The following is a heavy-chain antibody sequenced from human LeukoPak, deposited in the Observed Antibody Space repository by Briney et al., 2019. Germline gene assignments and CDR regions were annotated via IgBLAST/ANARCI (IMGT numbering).Heavy chain of an antibody. CDR1: GGTFSSYA. CDR3: ARGSLSAGNYYYMDV. Sequence: SVKVSCKASGGTFSSYAISWVRQAPGQGLEWMGRIIPIFGTANYAQKFQGRVTITTDESTSTAYMELSSMRSEDTAVYYCARGSLSAGNYYYMDVWGKGTTVTVSS. J-gene: IGHJ6*03. CDR2: IIPIFGTA. V-gene: IGHV1-69*05. D-gene: IGHD3-10*01.